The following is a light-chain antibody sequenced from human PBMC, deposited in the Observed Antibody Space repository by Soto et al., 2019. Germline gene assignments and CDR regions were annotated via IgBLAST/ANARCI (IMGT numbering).Light chain of an antibody. CDR3: HQYLYPPQT. V-gene: IGKV4-1*01. CDR2: WAS. Sequence: DIVMTQSPDSLAVSLGERATINCKTSQSVLYSSNNKNYLAWFQHKPGQPPKLLIYWASTRESGVPDRFSGSGSGTDFTLTISSLQAEDVAXYYCHQYLYPPQTFGQGTNVEIK. J-gene: IGKJ1*01. CDR1: QSVLYSSNNKNY.